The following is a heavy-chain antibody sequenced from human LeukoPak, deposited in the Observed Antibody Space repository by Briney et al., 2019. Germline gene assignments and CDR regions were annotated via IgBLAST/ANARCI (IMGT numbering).Heavy chain of an antibody. Sequence: GASVKVSCKASGYTFTSYGISWVRQAPGQGLEWMGWISAYNGNTNYAQKLQGRVTMTTDTSTSTAYMELRSLRSDDTAVYYCARMLIGRTRITMIPFDPWGQGTLVTVSS. V-gene: IGHV1-18*01. D-gene: IGHD3-22*01. CDR3: ARMLIGRTRITMIPFDP. J-gene: IGHJ5*02. CDR1: GYTFTSYG. CDR2: ISAYNGNT.